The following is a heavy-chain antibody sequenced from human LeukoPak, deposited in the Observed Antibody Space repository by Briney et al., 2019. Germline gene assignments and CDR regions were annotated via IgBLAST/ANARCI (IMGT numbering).Heavy chain of an antibody. V-gene: IGHV4-34*01. Sequence: SEPLSLTFSVHGGSFSGYYWSLIRQPPGHGLHLIGAFNNSGSTNYNPSLKSRVTISVDTSKNQFSLKLSSVTAADTAVYYCAREKCSSTSCYPRLNFDYWGQGTLVTVSS. D-gene: IGHD2-2*01. CDR3: AREKCSSTSCYPRLNFDY. CDR1: GGSFSGYY. J-gene: IGHJ4*02. CDR2: FNNSGST.